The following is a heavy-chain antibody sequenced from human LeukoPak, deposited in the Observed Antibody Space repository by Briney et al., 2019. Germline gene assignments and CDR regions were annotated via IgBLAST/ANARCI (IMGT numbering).Heavy chain of an antibody. D-gene: IGHD3-22*01. V-gene: IGHV3-43*01. Sequence: QPGGSLRLSCSASGFSFDEYTMHWVRQAPGKGLEWVSLIHWNAASSYYADSVRGRFTISRDNNKNSLYLQMHTLRPEDPALYYCARGGYFDSSGYYGYFQHWGQGTPVTVSS. CDR2: IHWNAASS. CDR3: ARGGYFDSSGYYGYFQH. CDR1: GFSFDEYT. J-gene: IGHJ1*01.